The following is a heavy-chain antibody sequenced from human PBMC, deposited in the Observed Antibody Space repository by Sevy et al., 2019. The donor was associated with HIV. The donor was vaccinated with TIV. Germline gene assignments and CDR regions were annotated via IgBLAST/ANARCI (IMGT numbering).Heavy chain of an antibody. CDR3: AVITMVRGVTYYYYGMDV. CDR1: GGSISSSSYY. CDR2: IYYSGST. D-gene: IGHD3-10*01. J-gene: IGHJ6*02. V-gene: IGHV4-39*01. Sequence: SETLSLTCTVSGGSISSSSYYWGWIRQPPGKGLEWIGSIYYSGSTYYNPSLKSRVTISVDTSKNQFSLKLSSVTAADTAVYYCAVITMVRGVTYYYYGMDVWGQGTMVTISS.